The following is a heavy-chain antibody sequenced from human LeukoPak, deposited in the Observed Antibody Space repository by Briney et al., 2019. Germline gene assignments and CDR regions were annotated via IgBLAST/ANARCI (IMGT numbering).Heavy chain of an antibody. Sequence: PSETLSLTGAVYGGSFSGYYWSWIRQPPGKGLEWIGEINHSGSTNYNPSLKSRVTISVDTSKNQFSLKLSSVTAADTAVYYCARVVYYYDSSGYPGYFDYWGQGTLVTVSS. CDR1: GGSFSGYY. D-gene: IGHD3-22*01. CDR3: ARVVYYYDSSGYPGYFDY. J-gene: IGHJ4*02. V-gene: IGHV4-34*01. CDR2: INHSGST.